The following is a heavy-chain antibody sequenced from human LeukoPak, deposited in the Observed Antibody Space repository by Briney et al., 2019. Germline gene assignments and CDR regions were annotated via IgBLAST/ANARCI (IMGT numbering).Heavy chain of an antibody. Sequence: SETLSLTCTVSGGSISSGGYYWSWIRQPPGKGLEWIGYIYHSGSTYYNPSLKSRVTISVDTSKNQFSLKLSSVTAADTAVYYCARSGIGHRGGWPYYFDYWGQGTLVTVSS. D-gene: IGHD6-19*01. CDR2: IYHSGST. J-gene: IGHJ4*02. CDR3: ARSGIGHRGGWPYYFDY. CDR1: GGSISSGGYY. V-gene: IGHV4-30-2*02.